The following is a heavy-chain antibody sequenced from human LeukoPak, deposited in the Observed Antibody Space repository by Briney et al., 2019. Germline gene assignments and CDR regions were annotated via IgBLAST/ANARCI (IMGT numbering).Heavy chain of an antibody. CDR2: IYYSGST. D-gene: IGHD3-9*01. CDR1: GGSISSGGYY. CDR3: ARASGFYDILTGYYGDYNWFDP. Sequence: SQTLSLTCTVSGGSISSGGYYWSWIRQHPGKGLEWIGYIYYSGSTYYNPSLKSRVTISVDTSKNQFSLELSSVTAADTAVYYCARASGFYDILTGYYGDYNWFDPWGQGTLVTVSS. V-gene: IGHV4-31*03. J-gene: IGHJ5*02.